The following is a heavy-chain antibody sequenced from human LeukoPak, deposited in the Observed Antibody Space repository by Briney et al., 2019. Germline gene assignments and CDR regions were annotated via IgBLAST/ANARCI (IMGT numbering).Heavy chain of an antibody. J-gene: IGHJ4*02. D-gene: IGHD3-10*01. Sequence: ASVKVSCKSSGYTFTNYAITWVRQAPGQGLEWMGWISPYNGDTNYAQKLQGRDTMTTDTSTSIAYMELRSLISDDTAVYYCAREYGVQTYYYGSGIDYWGQGTLVTVSS. CDR1: GYTFTNYA. CDR3: AREYGVQTYYYGSGIDY. CDR2: ISPYNGDT. V-gene: IGHV1-18*01.